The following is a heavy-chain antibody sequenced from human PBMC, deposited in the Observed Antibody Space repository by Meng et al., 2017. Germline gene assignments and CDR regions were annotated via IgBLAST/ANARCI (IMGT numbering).Heavy chain of an antibody. CDR1: GYTFTSYD. Sequence: RGRSGAGLKKPGASVKVSCKASGYTFTSYDINWVRQATGQGLEWMGWMNPNSGNTGYAQKFQGRVTITRNTSISTAYMELSSLRSEDTAVYYCARGLAVAGTVFWFDPWGQGTLVTVSS. CDR2: MNPNSGNT. D-gene: IGHD6-19*01. J-gene: IGHJ5*02. CDR3: ARGLAVAGTVFWFDP. V-gene: IGHV1-8*03.